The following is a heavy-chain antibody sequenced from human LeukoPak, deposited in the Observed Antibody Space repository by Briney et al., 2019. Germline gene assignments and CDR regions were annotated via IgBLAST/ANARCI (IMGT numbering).Heavy chain of an antibody. CDR1: GYTFTGYY. CDR3: ARGLPRDGLVVIAAANEY. Sequence: ASVKVSCKASGYTFTGYYMHWVRQAPGQGLEWMGWINPNSGGTNYAQKFQGWVTMTRDTSISTAYMELSRLRSDDTAVYYCARGLPRDGLVVIAAANEYWGQGSLVTVSS. V-gene: IGHV1-2*04. CDR2: INPNSGGT. D-gene: IGHD2-2*01. J-gene: IGHJ4*02.